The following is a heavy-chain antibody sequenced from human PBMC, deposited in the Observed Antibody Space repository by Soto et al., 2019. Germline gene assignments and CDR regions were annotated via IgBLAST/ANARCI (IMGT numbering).Heavy chain of an antibody. CDR2: IIPILGIA. Sequence: ASVKVSCKASGGTFSSYTISWVRQAPGQGLEWMGRIIPILGIANYAQKLQGRVTITADKSTSTAYMELSSLRPDDTAMYFCARDTRKELWVEGLNAMDVWGQGTTVTVSS. J-gene: IGHJ6*02. D-gene: IGHD3-16*01. V-gene: IGHV1-69*04. CDR3: ARDTRKELWVEGLNAMDV. CDR1: GGTFSSYT.